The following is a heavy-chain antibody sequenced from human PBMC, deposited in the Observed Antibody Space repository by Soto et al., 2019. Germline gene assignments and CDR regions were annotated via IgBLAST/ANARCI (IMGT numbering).Heavy chain of an antibody. V-gene: IGHV3-23*01. D-gene: IGHD6-19*01. CDR3: AKRGRGAVAFDY. Sequence: EVQLLESGGGLVQPGGSLRLSCAASGFTFSSYAMSWVRQAPGKGLEWVSTISGSGTGTYYAYSVTGRFTISRDNSKNTLYLQMNSLRAEDTAVYYCAKRGRGAVAFDYWGQGTLVTVSS. CDR2: ISGSGTGT. J-gene: IGHJ4*02. CDR1: GFTFSSYA.